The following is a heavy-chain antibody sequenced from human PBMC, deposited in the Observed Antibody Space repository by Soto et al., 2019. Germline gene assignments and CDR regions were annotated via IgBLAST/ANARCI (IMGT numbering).Heavy chain of an antibody. V-gene: IGHV4-30-2*01. CDR1: NGYVRSGTYS. CDR3: ARGHYYYGMDV. Sequence: SETLSLTCTVSNGYVRSGTYSWSWVRQPPGKGLEWIGYIYYSGTTYYTPSLKSRLTMSMDRANDHFSLNLTSVTAADTAVYFCARGHYYYGMDVWGQGITVTVS. CDR2: IYYSGTT. J-gene: IGHJ6*02.